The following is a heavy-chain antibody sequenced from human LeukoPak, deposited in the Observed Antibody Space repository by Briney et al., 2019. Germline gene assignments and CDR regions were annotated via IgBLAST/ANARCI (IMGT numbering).Heavy chain of an antibody. CDR2: IYYSGSN. D-gene: IGHD2-21*01. J-gene: IGHJ3*02. CDR3: ARAYCGGDCYLMYGAFDI. Sequence: SETLSLTCTVSGGSVSSGSYYWSWIRQPPGKGLEWIGYIYYSGSNNYNPSLKSRVTISVDTSKNQFSLKLSSVTAADTAVYYCARAYCGGDCYLMYGAFDIWGQGTMVTVSS. CDR1: GGSVSSGSYY. V-gene: IGHV4-61*01.